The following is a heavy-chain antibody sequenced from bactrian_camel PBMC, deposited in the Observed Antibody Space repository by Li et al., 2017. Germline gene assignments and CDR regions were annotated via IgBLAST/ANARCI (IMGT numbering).Heavy chain of an antibody. Sequence: HVQLVESGGGSVQAGGSLRLSCAASGFTGGRYCMGWFRQAPGKEREEVAAIDGDGNTRYADSAMGRFTISRDNAKNTLYLQMNSLKPEDTAMYYCAADACGLDTLVFSPDLSIFGYWGQGTQVTVS. CDR1: GFTGGRYC. D-gene: IGHD6*01. J-gene: IGHJ6*01. V-gene: IGHV3S55*01. CDR2: IDGDGNT. CDR3: AADACGLDTLVFSPDLSIFGY.